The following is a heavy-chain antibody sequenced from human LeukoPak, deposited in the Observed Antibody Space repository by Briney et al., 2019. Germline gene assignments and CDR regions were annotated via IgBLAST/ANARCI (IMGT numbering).Heavy chain of an antibody. J-gene: IGHJ4*02. CDR3: ARSSGWKYNIDY. V-gene: IGHV1-18*01. D-gene: IGHD6-19*01. CDR1: GYTFTSYG. Sequence: ASVKVSCKASGYTFTSYGISWVRQAPGQGLEWMGWISAYNGNANYAQKLQGRVTMTTDTSTCTAYMELSRLRSDDTAMYYCARSSGWKYNIDYWGQGTLVTVSS. CDR2: ISAYNGNA.